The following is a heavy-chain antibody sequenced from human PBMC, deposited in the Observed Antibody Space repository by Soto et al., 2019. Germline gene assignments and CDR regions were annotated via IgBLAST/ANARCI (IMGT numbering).Heavy chain of an antibody. CDR1: GFSLSTSGVG. D-gene: IGHD1-26*01. V-gene: IGHV2-5*02. J-gene: IGHJ3*02. Sequence: SGPTLVNPTQTLTLTCTFSGFSLSTSGVGVGWIRQPPGKALEWLAPIYWDDDKRYSPSLKSRLTITKDTSKNQVVLTMTNMDPVDTATYYCAHRLLLDSGSYDAFDIWGQGTMVTVSS. CDR2: IYWDDDK. CDR3: AHRLLLDSGSYDAFDI.